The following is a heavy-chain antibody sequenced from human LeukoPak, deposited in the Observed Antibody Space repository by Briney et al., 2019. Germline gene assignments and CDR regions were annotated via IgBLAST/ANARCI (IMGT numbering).Heavy chain of an antibody. Sequence: SETLSLTCTVSGGSISSSSYYWGWIRQPPGKGLEWIGSIYYSGSTYYNPSLKSRVTISVDTSKNQFSLKLSSVTAADTAVYYCARSREAYCGGDCSLDYWGQGTLVTVSS. J-gene: IGHJ4*02. V-gene: IGHV4-39*07. CDR1: GGSISSSSYY. CDR2: IYYSGST. CDR3: ARSREAYCGGDCSLDY. D-gene: IGHD2-21*01.